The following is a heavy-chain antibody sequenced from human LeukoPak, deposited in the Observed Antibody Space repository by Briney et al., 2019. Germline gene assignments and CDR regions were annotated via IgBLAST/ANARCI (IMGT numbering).Heavy chain of an antibody. CDR2: INPNSGAT. D-gene: IGHD5-12*01. CDR1: GYTFTGHY. CDR3: ARESGGYDF. V-gene: IGHV1-2*06. Sequence: ASVNVSCKASGYTFTGHYIHWVRQAPGQGLEWVGRINPNSGATKLAQTFQDRVTLTRETSIHTAYMEVSSLTSDDTAVYYCARESGGYDFWGQGTMVIVSS. J-gene: IGHJ4*02.